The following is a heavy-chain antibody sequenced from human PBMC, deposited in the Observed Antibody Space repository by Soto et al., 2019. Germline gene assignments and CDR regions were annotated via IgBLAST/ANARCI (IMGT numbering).Heavy chain of an antibody. CDR1: GFSFSSYS. Sequence: GGSLRLSCAASGFSFSSYSVNWVRQAPGKGLEWVSYISSSSSTIYYAESVKGRFTISRDNSKNTVYLQISALRAEDTAVYYCARDFSMVIVAPGYWGQGTLVTVSS. CDR2: ISSSSSTI. D-gene: IGHD5-12*01. V-gene: IGHV3-48*01. J-gene: IGHJ4*02. CDR3: ARDFSMVIVAPGY.